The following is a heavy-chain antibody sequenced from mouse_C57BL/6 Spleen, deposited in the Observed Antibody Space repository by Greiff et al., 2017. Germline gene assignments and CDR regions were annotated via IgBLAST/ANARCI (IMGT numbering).Heavy chain of an antibody. CDR2: ISSGSSTI. Sequence: EVKLVESGGGLVKPGGSLKLSCAASGFTFSDYGMHWVRQAPEKGLEWVAYISSGSSTIYYADTVKGRFTISRDNAKNTLFLQMNSLRSEDTAMYYCARRDGSSYAMDYWGQGTSVTVSS. CDR3: ARRDGSSYAMDY. V-gene: IGHV5-17*01. D-gene: IGHD1-1*01. CDR1: GFTFSDYG. J-gene: IGHJ4*01.